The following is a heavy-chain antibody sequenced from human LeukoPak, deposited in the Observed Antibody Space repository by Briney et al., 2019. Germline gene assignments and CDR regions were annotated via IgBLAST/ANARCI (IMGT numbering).Heavy chain of an antibody. V-gene: IGHV1-46*02. D-gene: IGHD1-1*01. CDR1: GVTFNNYA. CDR2: INPSGGST. Sequence: ASVKVSCKASGVTFNNYAINWVRQAPGQGLEWMGIINPSGGSTSYAQKFQGRVTMTRDMSTSTVYMELSSLRSEDTAVYYCARAQPQLELLAFDIWGQGTMVTVSS. CDR3: ARAQPQLELLAFDI. J-gene: IGHJ3*02.